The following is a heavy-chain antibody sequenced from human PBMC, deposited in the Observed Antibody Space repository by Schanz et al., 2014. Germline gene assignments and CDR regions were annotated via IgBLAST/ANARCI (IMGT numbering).Heavy chain of an antibody. CDR1: GGSISNYY. V-gene: IGHV4-59*01. CDR2: RDSSGST. J-gene: IGHJ4*02. CDR3: ARDGLGADY. Sequence: QVQLQESGPGLVKPSETLSLTCTVSGGSISNYYWSWIRQPPGKGLEWIGHRDSSGSTKYNPSLESRVTISIDTSKNQIALRLRSVTEADTAVYYCARDGLGADYWGQGTLVTVSA.